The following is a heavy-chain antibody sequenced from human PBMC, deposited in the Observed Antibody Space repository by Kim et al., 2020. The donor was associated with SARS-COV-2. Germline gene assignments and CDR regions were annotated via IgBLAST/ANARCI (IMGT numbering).Heavy chain of an antibody. V-gene: IGHV4-59*13. CDR3: ARIPDINAWPFDY. CDR1: GGSISNYY. D-gene: IGHD3-9*01. Sequence: SETLSLTCTVSGGSISNYYWTWIRQSPGKGLEWIGYIHSGGKTAYNPSLTSRLTFSVDTSRNQFSLRLYSVTAADTAVYYCARIPDINAWPFDYWGQGTL. J-gene: IGHJ4*02. CDR2: IHSGGKT.